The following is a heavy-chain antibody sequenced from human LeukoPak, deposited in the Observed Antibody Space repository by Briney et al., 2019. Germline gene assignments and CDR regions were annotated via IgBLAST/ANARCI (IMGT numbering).Heavy chain of an antibody. J-gene: IGHJ4*02. Sequence: PGGSLRLSXAASGFTFSSYAMSWVRQAPGKGLEWVSAISGSGGSTYYADFLKGRFTISRDNSKNTLYLQMNSLRAEDTAVYYCAKEGSTWYYFDYWGQRTLVTVSS. V-gene: IGHV3-23*01. D-gene: IGHD6-13*01. CDR3: AKEGSTWYYFDY. CDR1: GFTFSSYA. CDR2: ISGSGGST.